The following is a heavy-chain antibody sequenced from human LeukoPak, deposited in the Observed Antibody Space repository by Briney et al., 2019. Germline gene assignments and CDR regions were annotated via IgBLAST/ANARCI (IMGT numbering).Heavy chain of an antibody. J-gene: IGHJ4*02. CDR2: ISDSGGST. CDR1: GFTFSSYA. D-gene: IGHD6-13*01. V-gene: IGHV3-23*01. CDR3: AKSKYDSNWYLLDY. Sequence: GGSLRLSCAASGFTFSSYAMNWVRQAPGKGLEWVSAISDSGGSTYYADSVKGRFTISRDNSKTTLYLQMNSLRAEDSAVYYCAKSKYDSNWYLLDYWGQGTLVTVSS.